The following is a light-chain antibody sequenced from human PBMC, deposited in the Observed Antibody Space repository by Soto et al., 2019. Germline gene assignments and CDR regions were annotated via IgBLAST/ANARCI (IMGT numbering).Light chain of an antibody. J-gene: IGLJ2*01. CDR3: QSSDSRNHVV. CDR1: SGTVVTNY. V-gene: IGLV6-57*02. Sequence: NFMLAQPHSVSESPGKTVTSSCTGSSGTVVTNYVQWYQQRPGSAPTTVIYEDNQRPSGVPDRFSGSIDRSSNSASLTISGLKTEDEADYYCQSSDSRNHVVFGGGTKVTVL. CDR2: EDN.